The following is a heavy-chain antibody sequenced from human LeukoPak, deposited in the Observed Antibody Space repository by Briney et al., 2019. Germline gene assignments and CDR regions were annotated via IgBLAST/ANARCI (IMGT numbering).Heavy chain of an antibody. J-gene: IGHJ5*02. CDR2: ISSSSYI. D-gene: IGHD1-26*01. CDR1: GFTFSSYS. Sequence: PGGSLRLSCAASGFTFSSYSMNWVRQAPGKGLEWVSSISSSSYIYYADSVKGRFTISRDNAKNSLYLQMNSLRAEDTAVYYCARDRSGSYPEGWFDPWGQGTLVTVSS. V-gene: IGHV3-21*01. CDR3: ARDRSGSYPEGWFDP.